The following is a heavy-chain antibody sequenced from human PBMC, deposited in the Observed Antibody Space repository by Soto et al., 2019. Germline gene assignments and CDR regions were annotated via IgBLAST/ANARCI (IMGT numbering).Heavy chain of an antibody. D-gene: IGHD3-22*01. CDR3: ALRGNYYDSSAKGAFDI. CDR2: INSDGSST. CDR1: GFTFSSYW. J-gene: IGHJ3*02. Sequence: PGGSLRLSCAASGFTFSSYWMHWVRQAPGKGLVWVSRINSDGSSTSYADSVKGRFTISRDNAKNTLYLQMNSLRAEDTAVYYSALRGNYYDSSAKGAFDIWGQGTMVTVSS. V-gene: IGHV3-74*01.